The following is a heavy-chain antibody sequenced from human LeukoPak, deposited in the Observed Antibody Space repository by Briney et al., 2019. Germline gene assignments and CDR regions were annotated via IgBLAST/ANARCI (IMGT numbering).Heavy chain of an antibody. V-gene: IGHV1-69*13. J-gene: IGHJ6*02. CDR3: ARGQLVPRYYYYGMDV. CDR1: GGTFSSYA. D-gene: IGHD6-6*01. Sequence: SVKVSCKASGGTFSSYAISWVRQAPGQGLEWMGGIIPIFGTANYAQKFQGRVTITADESTSTAYMELSSLRSEDTAVCYCARGQLVPRYYYYGMDVWGQGTTVTVSS. CDR2: IIPIFGTA.